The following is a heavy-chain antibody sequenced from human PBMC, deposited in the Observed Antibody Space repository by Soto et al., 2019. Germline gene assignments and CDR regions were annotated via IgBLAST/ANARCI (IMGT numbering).Heavy chain of an antibody. J-gene: IGHJ6*02. CDR3: ARAGCDGGTCYTLVGLRYGMDV. CDR1: GFTFSNYA. D-gene: IGHD2-15*01. CDR2: ISYDGNNK. Sequence: QVQLVESGGGVVQPGRSLRLSCAASGFTFSNYAMYWVRQAPGKGLEWVAVISYDGNNKYYADSVKGRFTISRDNSKNMLCLQMNSLGAEDTAVYYCARAGCDGGTCYTLVGLRYGMDVWGQGTTVTVSS. V-gene: IGHV3-30-3*01.